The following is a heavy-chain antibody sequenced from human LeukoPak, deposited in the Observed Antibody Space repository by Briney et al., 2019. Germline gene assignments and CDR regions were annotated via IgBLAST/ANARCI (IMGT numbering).Heavy chain of an antibody. V-gene: IGHV1-18*01. J-gene: IGHJ3*02. D-gene: IGHD3-9*01. CDR1: ADAFSSYG. Sequence: GASVKVSCKASADAFSSYGISRVRQAPGQGLAWMGWINPYNGNTKSAQEVQGRVTMSTDTSTNTVYMELRSLRSDDTAVYYCASTGYSVEGAFDIWGQGTMVTVSS. CDR3: ASTGYSVEGAFDI. CDR2: INPYNGNT.